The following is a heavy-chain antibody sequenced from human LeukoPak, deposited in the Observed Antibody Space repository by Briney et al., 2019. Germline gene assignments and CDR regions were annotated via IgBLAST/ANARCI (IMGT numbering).Heavy chain of an antibody. D-gene: IGHD6-19*01. CDR1: GGSISSYY. V-gene: IGHV4-59*08. J-gene: IGHJ4*02. CDR2: IYYSGST. CDR3: ARLDSSGWYEGYGYYFDY. Sequence: SETLSLTCTGSGGSISSYYWSWIRQPPGQGLEGSGYIYYSGSTNYNPSLKSRVTISVDTSKNQFSLKLSSVTAADTAVYYCARLDSSGWYEGYGYYFDYWGQGTLVTVSS.